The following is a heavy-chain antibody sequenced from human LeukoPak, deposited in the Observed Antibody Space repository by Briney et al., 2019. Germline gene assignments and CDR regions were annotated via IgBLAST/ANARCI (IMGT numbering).Heavy chain of an antibody. CDR3: AGDKTTGGYYEFDY. Sequence: GGSLRLSCTVSGFTVSSNSMSWVRQAPGKGLEWVSFIYSDNTHYSDSVKGRFTISRDNSKNTVSLQMNSLRAEDTAIYYCAGDKTTGGYYEFDYWGQGTLVTVSP. J-gene: IGHJ4*02. V-gene: IGHV3-53*01. CDR1: GFTVSSNS. D-gene: IGHD1-26*01. CDR2: IYSDNT.